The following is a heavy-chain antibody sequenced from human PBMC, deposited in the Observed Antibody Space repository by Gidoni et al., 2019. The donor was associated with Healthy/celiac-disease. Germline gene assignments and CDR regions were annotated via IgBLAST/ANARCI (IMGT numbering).Heavy chain of an antibody. CDR3: ARQIVVVITSGNWFDP. D-gene: IGHD3-22*01. V-gene: IGHV3-11*01. CDR2: ISSSGSTI. CDR1: GFTFSDYY. J-gene: IGHJ5*02. Sequence: QVQLVESGGGLVKPGGSLRLSCADSGFTFSDYYMSWIRQAPGKGLEWVSYISSSGSTIYYEDSVKGRFTISRDNAKNSLYLQMNSLRAEDTAVYYCARQIVVVITSGNWFDPWGQGTLVTVSS.